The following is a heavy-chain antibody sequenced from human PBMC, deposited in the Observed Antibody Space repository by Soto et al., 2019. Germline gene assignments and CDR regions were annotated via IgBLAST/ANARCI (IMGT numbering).Heavy chain of an antibody. CDR3: ASATYYYDSSGYYD. J-gene: IGHJ4*02. CDR2: ISAYNGNT. CDR1: GYTFTSYG. V-gene: IGHV1-18*04. Sequence: QVQLVQSGAEVKKPGASVKVSCKASGYTFTSYGISWVRQAPGQGLEWMGWISAYNGNTNYAQKLQVRVTMTTDTSAITAYMELRSLRSDDTAVYYCASATYYYDSSGYYDWGQVTLVTVSS. D-gene: IGHD3-22*01.